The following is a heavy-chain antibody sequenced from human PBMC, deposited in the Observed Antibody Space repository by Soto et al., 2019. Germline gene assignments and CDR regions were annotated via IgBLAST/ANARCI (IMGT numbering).Heavy chain of an antibody. V-gene: IGHV4-31*03. Sequence: PSETLSLTCTVSGGSISSGGYYWSWIRQHPGKGLEWIGYIYYSGSTYYNPSLKSRVTISVDTSKNQFSLKLSSVTAADTAVYYCASFPFHPLDYYGSYWGQGTLVTVSS. CDR3: ASFPFHPLDYYGSY. D-gene: IGHD3-10*01. J-gene: IGHJ4*02. CDR1: GGSISSGGYY. CDR2: IYYSGST.